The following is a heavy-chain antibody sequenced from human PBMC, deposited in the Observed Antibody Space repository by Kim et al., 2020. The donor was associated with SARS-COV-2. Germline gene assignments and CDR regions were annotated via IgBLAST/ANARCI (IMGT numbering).Heavy chain of an antibody. J-gene: IGHJ4*02. CDR3: ARDGGLAADYFDY. CDR2: TYYRSKWSF. V-gene: IGHV6-1*01. D-gene: IGHD3-9*01. Sequence: SQTLSLTCAISGDSVSSNIAAWSWMRYSPSRGLEWLGRTYYRSKWSFGYAVSVKSRLTINPDTSKNQFSLHLNSVTPEDTAVYYCARDGGLAADYFDYWGQASRVTVSS. CDR1: GDSVSSNIAA.